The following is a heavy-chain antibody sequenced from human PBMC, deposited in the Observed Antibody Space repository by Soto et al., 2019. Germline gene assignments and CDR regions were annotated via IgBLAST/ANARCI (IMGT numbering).Heavy chain of an antibody. D-gene: IGHD4-17*01. CDR2: IYYSGST. V-gene: IGHV4-59*01. Sequence: SETLSLTCTVSGGSISSYYWSWIRQPPGKGLEWFGFIYYSGSTNYNPSLKSRVTISVDTSKNQFSLKLSSVTAADTAVYYCARERYGDYVVDYYYMDVWGKGTTVTVS. J-gene: IGHJ6*03. CDR3: ARERYGDYVVDYYYMDV. CDR1: GGSISSYY.